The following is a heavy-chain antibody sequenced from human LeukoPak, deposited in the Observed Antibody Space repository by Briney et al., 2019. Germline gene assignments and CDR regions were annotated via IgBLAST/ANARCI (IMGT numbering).Heavy chain of an antibody. D-gene: IGHD1-26*01. V-gene: IGHV3-23*01. CDR2: ISGSGGST. J-gene: IGHJ4*02. CDR3: AKDQGGSYFWGFVY. Sequence: GGSLRLSCAASGFTFSSYAMSWVREAPGKGLEWVSAISGSGGSTYYADSVKGRFTISRDNSKNTLYLQMNSLRAEDTAVYYCAKDQGGSYFWGFVYWGQGTLVTVSS. CDR1: GFTFSSYA.